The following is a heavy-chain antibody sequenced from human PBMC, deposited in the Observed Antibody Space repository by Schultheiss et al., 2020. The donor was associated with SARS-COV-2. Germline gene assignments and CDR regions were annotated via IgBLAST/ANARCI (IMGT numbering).Heavy chain of an antibody. CDR1: GGSISSYY. D-gene: IGHD5-12*01. CDR3: LRDSGYDGSSY. V-gene: IGHV4-4*07. Sequence: SETLSLTCTVSGGSISSYYWSWIRQPPGKGLEWIGRIYSTGTTNYNPSLESRVTMSVDTSKNQFSLKLTSVTAADTAVYYCLRDSGYDGSSYWGQGTLVTVSS. CDR2: IYSTGTT. J-gene: IGHJ4*02.